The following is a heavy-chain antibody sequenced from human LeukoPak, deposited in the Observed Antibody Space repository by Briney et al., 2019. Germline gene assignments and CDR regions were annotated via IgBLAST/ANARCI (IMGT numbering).Heavy chain of an antibody. Sequence: GGSLRLSCAASGFTFSSYSMNWVRQAPGKGLEWVSSISSSSYIYYADSVKGRFTISRDNAKNSLYLQMNSLRAEDTAVYYCARGQGWNPEAVTNAFDIWGQGTMVTVSS. CDR2: ISSSSYI. D-gene: IGHD1-1*01. CDR1: GFTFSSYS. J-gene: IGHJ3*02. V-gene: IGHV3-21*01. CDR3: ARGQGWNPEAVTNAFDI.